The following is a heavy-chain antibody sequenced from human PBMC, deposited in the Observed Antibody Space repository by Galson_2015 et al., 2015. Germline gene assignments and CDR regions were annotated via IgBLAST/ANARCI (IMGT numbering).Heavy chain of an antibody. CDR1: GFTFSGSA. Sequence: SLRLSCAASGFTFSGSAMHWVRQASGKGLEWVGFVGNKANSYTTVYAASVRGRFTISRDDSKNTAYLQMSSLKTEDTALYYCTRHSEGSGSSHDYWGQGTLVTVSS. J-gene: IGHJ4*02. D-gene: IGHD3-10*01. V-gene: IGHV3-73*01. CDR2: VGNKANSYTT. CDR3: TRHSEGSGSSHDY.